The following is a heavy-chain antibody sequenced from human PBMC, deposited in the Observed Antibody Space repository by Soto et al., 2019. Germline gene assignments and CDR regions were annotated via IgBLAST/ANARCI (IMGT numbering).Heavy chain of an antibody. J-gene: IGHJ4*02. V-gene: IGHV1-8*01. CDR1: GYTFTSYD. Sequence: QVQLVQSGAEVKKPGASVKVSCKASGYTFTSYDINWVRQATGQGFEWMGWMNPNSGNTGYAQKFKGXXTXTXXTSITTAHMELSSLRSEDTAVYYCASSPRNWGFDYWGLGTLVTVSS. CDR2: MNPNSGNT. D-gene: IGHD7-27*01. CDR3: ASSPRNWGFDY.